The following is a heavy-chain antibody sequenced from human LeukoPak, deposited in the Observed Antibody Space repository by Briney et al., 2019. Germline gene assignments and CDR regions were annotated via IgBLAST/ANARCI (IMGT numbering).Heavy chain of an antibody. V-gene: IGHV3-20*04. CDR2: INWNGGST. Sequence: GGSLRLSCAASGFTFDDYGMSWVRQAPGKGLEWVSGINWNGGSTGYIDSVMGRFTISRDNAKNSLYLQMNSLRAEDTAVYYCTKVGSTSWYLDYWGQGTLVTVSS. D-gene: IGHD6-13*01. CDR3: TKVGSTSWYLDY. CDR1: GFTFDDYG. J-gene: IGHJ4*02.